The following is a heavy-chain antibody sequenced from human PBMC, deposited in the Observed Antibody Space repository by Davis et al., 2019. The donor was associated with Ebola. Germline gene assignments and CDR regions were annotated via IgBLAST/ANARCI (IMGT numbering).Heavy chain of an antibody. J-gene: IGHJ4*02. CDR2: ISGSGATT. Sequence: GESLKISCAASGFTFSNYAMSWVRQAPGKGLEWVSGISGSGATTYYADSVKGRFTISRDNAKNSLYLQMNSLRAEDTAVYYCASTTTVTAFDYWGQGTLVTVSS. V-gene: IGHV3-23*01. D-gene: IGHD4-17*01. CDR1: GFTFSNYA. CDR3: ASTTTVTAFDY.